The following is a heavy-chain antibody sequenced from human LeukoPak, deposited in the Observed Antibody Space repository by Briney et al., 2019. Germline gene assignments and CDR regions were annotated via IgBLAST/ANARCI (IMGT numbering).Heavy chain of an antibody. J-gene: IGHJ5*02. V-gene: IGHV3-73*01. D-gene: IGHD1-26*01. CDR1: GFTFSGSA. CDR3: TRTIVGATMPYSP. CDR2: IRSKANSYAT. Sequence: GGSLRLSCAASGFTFSGSAMHWVRQASGKGLEWVGRIRSKANSYATAYAASVKGRFTISRDDSKNTAYLQMNSLKTEDTAVYYCTRTIVGATMPYSPWGQGTLVTVSS.